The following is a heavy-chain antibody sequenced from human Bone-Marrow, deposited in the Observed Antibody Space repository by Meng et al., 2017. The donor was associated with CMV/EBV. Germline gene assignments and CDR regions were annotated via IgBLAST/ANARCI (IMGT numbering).Heavy chain of an antibody. J-gene: IGHJ4*02. CDR2: INSDGSST. V-gene: IGHV3-74*01. CDR3: ARDPNYDFWSGYYTLPDY. D-gene: IGHD3-3*01. CDR1: GFTFNRFW. Sequence: GESLKISCAASGFTFNRFWMTWVRQAQGKGLVWVSRINSDGSSTSYADSVKGRFTISRDNAKNTLYLQMNSLRAEDTAVYYCARDPNYDFWSGYYTLPDYWGQGTLVTVSS.